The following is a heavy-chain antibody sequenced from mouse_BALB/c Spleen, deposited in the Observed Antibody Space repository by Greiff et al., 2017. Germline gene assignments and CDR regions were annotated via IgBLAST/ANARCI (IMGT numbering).Heavy chain of an antibody. J-gene: IGHJ3*01. CDR2: ISYDGSN. CDR3: ARGDYGYLAY. V-gene: IGHV3-6*02. CDR1: GYSITSVYY. Sequence: LVESGPGLVKPSQSLSLTCPVTGYSITSVYYWIWIRQFSGNKLEWMGYISYDGSNNYNPSLKNQISITRDPSKNQFFLKLNSGTTEDTATFYSARGDYGYLAYWGQGTLVTVSA. D-gene: IGHD1-2*01.